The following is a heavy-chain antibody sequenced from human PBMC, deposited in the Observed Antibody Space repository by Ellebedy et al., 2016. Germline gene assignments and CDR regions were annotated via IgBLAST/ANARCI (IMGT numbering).Heavy chain of an antibody. CDR1: GGSFSGYY. Sequence: SETLSLXXAVYGGSFSGYYWSWIRQPPGKGLEWIGEINHSGSTNYNPSLRSRVTMSVDTSKNQISLKLTSVTAADTAIYFCARELRGNYFDSWGQGTLVTVSS. CDR3: ARELRGNYFDS. V-gene: IGHV4-34*01. J-gene: IGHJ4*02. D-gene: IGHD3-16*01. CDR2: INHSGST.